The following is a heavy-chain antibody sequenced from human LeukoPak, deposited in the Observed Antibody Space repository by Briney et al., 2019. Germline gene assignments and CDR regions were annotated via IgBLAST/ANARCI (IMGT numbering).Heavy chain of an antibody. V-gene: IGHV3-30*18. CDR3: AKDLSYGYGFEH. CDR2: ISYEGTNE. Sequence: GGSLRLSCAASGFTFSSSGMHWVRQAPGRGLEWVALISYEGTNEYYADSVGGRFTISRDNSKNTVYLQMNSLRAEDTAVYYCAKDLSYGYGFEHWGQGTLVTVSS. CDR1: GFTFSSSG. D-gene: IGHD5-18*01. J-gene: IGHJ4*02.